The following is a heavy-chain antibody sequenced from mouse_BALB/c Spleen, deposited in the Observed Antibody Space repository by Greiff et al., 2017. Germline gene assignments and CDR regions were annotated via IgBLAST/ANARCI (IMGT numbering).Heavy chain of an antibody. V-gene: IGHV5-6-5*01. CDR1: GFTFSSYA. D-gene: IGHD1-2*01. J-gene: IGHJ3*01. CDR3: ARGGIITTATWFAY. CDR2: ISSGGST. Sequence: DVMLVESGGGLVKPGGSLKLSCAASGFTFSSYAMSWVRQTPEKRLEWVASISSGGSTYYPDSVKGRFTISRDNARNILYLQMSSLRSEDTAMYYCARGGIITTATWFAYWGQGTLVTVSA.